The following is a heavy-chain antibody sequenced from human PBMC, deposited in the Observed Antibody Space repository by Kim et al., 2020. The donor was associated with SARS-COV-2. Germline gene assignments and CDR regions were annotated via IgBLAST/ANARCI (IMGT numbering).Heavy chain of an antibody. J-gene: IGHJ4*02. CDR1: GFTFSSYA. CDR2: ISYDGSNK. D-gene: IGHD1-1*01. CDR3: ARTRYNWNDGTLFY. Sequence: GGSLRLSCAASGFTFSSYAMHWVRQAPGKGLEWVAVISYDGSNKYYADSVKGRFTISRDNSKNTLYLQMNSLRAEDTAVYYCARTRYNWNDGTLFYWGQGTLVTVSS. V-gene: IGHV3-30*04.